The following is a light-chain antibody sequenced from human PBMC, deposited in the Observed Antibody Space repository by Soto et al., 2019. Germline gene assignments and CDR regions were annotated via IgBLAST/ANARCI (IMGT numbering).Light chain of an antibody. CDR2: EVN. CDR3: FSFTTTSTHV. Sequence: QSALTQPASLSGSPGQSITISCTGTSSDIGAYDYVSWFQQHPGKAPKLMISEVNNRPSGVSNRFSGSKSGNTAYLTISGLQAEDEAEYSCFSFTTTSTHVFGTRTKVTV. CDR1: SSDIGAYDY. J-gene: IGLJ1*01. V-gene: IGLV2-14*01.